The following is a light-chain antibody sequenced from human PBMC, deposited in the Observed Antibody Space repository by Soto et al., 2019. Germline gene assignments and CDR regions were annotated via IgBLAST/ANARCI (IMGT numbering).Light chain of an antibody. Sequence: DIVMTQTPLSLPVAPGEPASISCRSSQSLLDTYDGNTFLDWYLQKPGQSPMLLIYMVSSRASGVPDRFSRSGSGTDFTLKISRVEAEDVGVYYCMQRVEFPLTFGQGTRLEIK. CDR3: MQRVEFPLT. V-gene: IGKV2-40*01. CDR1: QSLLDTYDGNTF. J-gene: IGKJ5*01. CDR2: MVS.